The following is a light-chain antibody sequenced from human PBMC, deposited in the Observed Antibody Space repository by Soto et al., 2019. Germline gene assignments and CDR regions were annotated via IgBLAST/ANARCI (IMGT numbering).Light chain of an antibody. Sequence: AIRMTQSPSSLSASTGDIVTITCRASQGISSYLAWYQQKPGKAPKLLIYAASTLQSGVPSRFSGSGSGTDFTLTISCLQSEDFATYYCQQYYSYPITFGPGTKVD. V-gene: IGKV1-8*01. CDR1: QGISSY. CDR2: AAS. J-gene: IGKJ3*01. CDR3: QQYYSYPIT.